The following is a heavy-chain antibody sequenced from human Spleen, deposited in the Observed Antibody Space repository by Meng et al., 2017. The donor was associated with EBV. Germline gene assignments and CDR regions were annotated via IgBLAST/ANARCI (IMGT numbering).Heavy chain of an antibody. CDR3: ARGNGAYCGGSGCIDL. D-gene: IGHD2-21*01. CDR2: INHSGST. J-gene: IGHJ2*01. V-gene: IGHV4-34*01. Sequence: HVRLTQWGAGLLEPSATLSLTCAVYGGSFSGYYWSWIRQPPGKGLEWIGEINHSGSTNYNPSLKSRVTISVDTSKNQFSLKLSSVTAADTAVYYCARGNGAYCGGSGCIDLWGRGTLVTVSS. CDR1: GGSFSGYY.